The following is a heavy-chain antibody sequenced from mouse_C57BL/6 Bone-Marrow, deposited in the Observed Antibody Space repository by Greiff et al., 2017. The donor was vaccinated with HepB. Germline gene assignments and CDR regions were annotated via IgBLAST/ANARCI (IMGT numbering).Heavy chain of an antibody. V-gene: IGHV14-1*01. D-gene: IGHD1-1*01. CDR1: GFNIKDYY. CDR2: IDPEDGDT. Sequence: EVQLQQSGAELVRPGASVKLSCTASGFNIKDYYMHWVKQRPEQGLEWIGRIDPEDGDTEYAPKFQGKATMTADTSSNTAYLQLSSLTSEDTAVYYCTRITTVVATFWYFEGWGTGTTVTVSS. CDR3: TRITTVVATFWYFEG. J-gene: IGHJ1*03.